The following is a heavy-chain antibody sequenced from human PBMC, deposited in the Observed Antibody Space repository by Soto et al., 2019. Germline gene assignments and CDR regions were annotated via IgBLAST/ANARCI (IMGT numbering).Heavy chain of an antibody. J-gene: IGHJ4*02. CDR2: ISYDGSNK. D-gene: IGHD5-12*01. Sequence: PGGSLRLSCAASGFTFSSYGMHWVRQAPGKGLEWVAVISYDGSNKYYADSVKGRFTISRDNSKNTLYLQMNSLRAEDTAVYYCAKXNGGYSGYEVEGPSFDYWGQGTLVTVSS. V-gene: IGHV3-30*18. CDR1: GFTFSSYG. CDR3: AKXNGGYSGYEVEGPSFDY.